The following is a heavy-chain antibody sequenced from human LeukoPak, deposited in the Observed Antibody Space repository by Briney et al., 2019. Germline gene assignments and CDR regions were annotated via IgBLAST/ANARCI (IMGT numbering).Heavy chain of an antibody. D-gene: IGHD3-22*01. V-gene: IGHV3-30*02. CDR3: ARDPTYYYDSSGEDDAFDI. CDR2: IRYDGSNK. J-gene: IGHJ3*02. CDR1: GFTFSSYG. Sequence: PGGSLRLSCAASGFTFSSYGMRWVRQAPGKGLEWVAFIRYDGSNKYYADSVRGRFTISRDNSKNTLYLQMNSLRAEDTAVYYCARDPTYYYDSSGEDDAFDIWGQGTMVTVSS.